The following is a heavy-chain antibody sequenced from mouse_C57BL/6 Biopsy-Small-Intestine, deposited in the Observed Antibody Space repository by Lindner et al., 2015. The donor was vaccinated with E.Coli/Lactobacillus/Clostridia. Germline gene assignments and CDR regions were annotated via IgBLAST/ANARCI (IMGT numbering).Heavy chain of an antibody. Sequence: VQLQESGAELVKPGASVKLSCTASGFNIKDYYVHWVKQRTEQGLEWIGRIDPEDGEIRFAPKFQGKATITTDTSSNTAYLQLSSLTSEDTAVYYCARDYYGSPFDFWGQGTTLTVSS. CDR2: IDPEDGEI. D-gene: IGHD1-1*01. V-gene: IGHV14-2*01. J-gene: IGHJ2*01. CDR1: GFNIKDYY. CDR3: ARDYYGSPFDF.